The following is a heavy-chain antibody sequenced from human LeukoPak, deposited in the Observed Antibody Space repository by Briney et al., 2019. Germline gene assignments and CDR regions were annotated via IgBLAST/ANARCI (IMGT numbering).Heavy chain of an antibody. CDR3: VRFLSTAAAGRSSGFDA. Sequence: GGSLRFSCAASGFTFGDYYMSWIRQAPGKGLEWVSYISSSGTTIYYVDSVKGRFTISRDNAKNSLYLQMNSLRAEDTAVYYCVRFLSTAAAGRSSGFDAWGQGTLVTVSS. J-gene: IGHJ5*02. CDR2: ISSSGTTI. V-gene: IGHV3-11*01. D-gene: IGHD6-13*01. CDR1: GFTFGDYY.